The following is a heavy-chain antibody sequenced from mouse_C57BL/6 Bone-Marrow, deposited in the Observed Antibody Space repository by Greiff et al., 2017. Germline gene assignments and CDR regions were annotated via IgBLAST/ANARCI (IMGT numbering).Heavy chain of an antibody. CDR1: GYAFTNYL. CDR3: ARSGSSPDY. Sequence: QVQLQQSGAELVRPGTSVKVSCKASGYAFTNYLIEWVKQRPGQGLEWIGVINPGSGGTNYNEKVKGMATLTADKSSSTAYMQLSSLTSEDSAVYFCARSGSSPDYWGQGTTLTVSS. CDR2: INPGSGGT. V-gene: IGHV1-54*01. D-gene: IGHD1-1*01. J-gene: IGHJ2*01.